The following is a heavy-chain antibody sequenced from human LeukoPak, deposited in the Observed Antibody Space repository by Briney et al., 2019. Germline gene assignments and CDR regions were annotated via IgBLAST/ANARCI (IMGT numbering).Heavy chain of an antibody. Sequence: SESLSLTCTVSGGSISSYYWSWIRQPPGKGLEWMGYIYYSGSNNYNPSLKSRVTISVDTSKTQFSLKLSSVTAADTAVYYCALLGAYDAFDIWGQGTMVTVSS. CDR3: ALLGAYDAFDI. J-gene: IGHJ3*02. CDR1: GGSISSYY. D-gene: IGHD1-26*01. V-gene: IGHV4-59*08. CDR2: IYYSGSN.